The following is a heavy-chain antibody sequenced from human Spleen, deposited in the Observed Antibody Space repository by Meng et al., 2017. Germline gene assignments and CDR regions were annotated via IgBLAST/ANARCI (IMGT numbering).Heavy chain of an antibody. V-gene: IGHV1-2*02. CDR2: INPNSGGT. CDR1: GYTFTGYY. Sequence: ASVKVSCKASGYTFTGYYMHWVRQAPGQGLEWMGWINPNSGGTNYAQKFQGRVTMTRDTSISTAYMELSRLRSDDTAMYYCARGQGGGSYVPDDYWGQGTLVTVSS. CDR3: ARGQGGGSYVPDDY. D-gene: IGHD1-26*01. J-gene: IGHJ4*02.